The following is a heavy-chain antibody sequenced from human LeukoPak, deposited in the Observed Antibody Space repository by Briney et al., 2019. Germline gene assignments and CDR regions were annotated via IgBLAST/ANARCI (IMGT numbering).Heavy chain of an antibody. Sequence: GGSLRPSCAASGFIFRSHWMSWVRQTPGRGLEWVAHIKQDGGEKHYLDSAGGRFTLSRDDATNSLYLEMKSLRVDDTAVYYCARGPNYGDRVDYLDYWGQGTLVTVSS. J-gene: IGHJ4*02. V-gene: IGHV3-7*01. CDR2: IKQDGGEK. D-gene: IGHD4-17*01. CDR3: ARGPNYGDRVDYLDY. CDR1: GFIFRSHW.